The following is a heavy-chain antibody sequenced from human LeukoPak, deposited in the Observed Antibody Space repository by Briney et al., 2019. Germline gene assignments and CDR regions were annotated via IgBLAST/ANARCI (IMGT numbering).Heavy chain of an antibody. J-gene: IGHJ4*02. CDR3: ARSGDYIKEGFDY. CDR1: GYSIRSGHH. CDR2: INHSGIT. Sequence: SETLSLTCAVSGYSIRSGHHWGWIRQSPRKGLEWIGSINHSGITEYNPSLKGRVTLSVDTSKNQFFLQLRSVTAADRALYYCARSGDYIKEGFDYWGQGTQVTVSS. D-gene: IGHD3-22*01. V-gene: IGHV4-38-2*01.